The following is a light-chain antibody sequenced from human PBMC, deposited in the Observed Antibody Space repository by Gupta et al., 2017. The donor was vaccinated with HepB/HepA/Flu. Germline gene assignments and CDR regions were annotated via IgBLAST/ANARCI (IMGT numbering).Light chain of an antibody. CDR1: QGISSY. Sequence: DIELTHSPSFLSTSVGDRVTITCRASQGISSYLAWYQQKPGKAPNLLIYAASTLQSGVPSRFSGSGSGTAFTLTISSLQPEDFSTYYCQQLNSYPRSFGPGTKLEMK. J-gene: IGKJ2*04. CDR2: AAS. CDR3: QQLNSYPRS. V-gene: IGKV1-9*01.